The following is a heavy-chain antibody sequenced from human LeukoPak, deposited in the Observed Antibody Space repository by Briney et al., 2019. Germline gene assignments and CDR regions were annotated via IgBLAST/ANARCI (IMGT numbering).Heavy chain of an antibody. CDR3: ARGRYYDSSGYTFDY. Sequence: SETLSLTCTVSGGSISSYYWSWIRQPPGKGLEWIGEINHSGSTNYNPSLKSRVTISVDTSKNQFSLKLSSVTAADTAVYYCARGRYYDSSGYTFDYWGPGTLVTVSS. D-gene: IGHD3-22*01. CDR2: INHSGST. J-gene: IGHJ4*02. CDR1: GGSISSYY. V-gene: IGHV4-34*01.